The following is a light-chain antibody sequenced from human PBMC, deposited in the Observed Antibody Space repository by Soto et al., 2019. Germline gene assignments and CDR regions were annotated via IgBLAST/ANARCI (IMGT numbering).Light chain of an antibody. Sequence: QSALTQPPSVSGSPGQSVTISCTGTKEVASYNRVSWYQQTPGTSPKLLIYDVTKRASGISDRFSESKPGNTASLTISGLHTDDEGDYYCGLYTIAETVVLGGGTRLTVL. V-gene: IGLV2-18*01. CDR2: DVT. CDR3: GLYTIAETVV. CDR1: KEVASYNR. J-gene: IGLJ2*01.